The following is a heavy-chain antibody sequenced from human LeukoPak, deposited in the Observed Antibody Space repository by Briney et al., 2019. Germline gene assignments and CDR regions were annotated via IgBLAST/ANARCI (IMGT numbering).Heavy chain of an antibody. Sequence: GGSLRLSCAASGFTFSSYGMHWVRQAPGKGLEWVAFIRYDGSNKYYADPVKGRFTISRDNSKNALYLQMNSLRAEDTAVYYCAKDATFYGSGSWGDYWGQGTLVTVSS. CDR3: AKDATFYGSGSWGDY. V-gene: IGHV3-30*02. D-gene: IGHD3-10*01. CDR2: IRYDGSNK. CDR1: GFTFSSYG. J-gene: IGHJ4*02.